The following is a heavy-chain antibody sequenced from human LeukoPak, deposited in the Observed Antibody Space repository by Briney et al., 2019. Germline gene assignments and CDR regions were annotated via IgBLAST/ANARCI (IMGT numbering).Heavy chain of an antibody. J-gene: IGHJ4*02. CDR1: GFTFSSYS. V-gene: IGHV3-48*01. CDR2: ISSSSTTI. Sequence: GGSLRLSCAASGFTFSSYSMMWVRQAPGKGLEWVSYISSSSTTIHCADSVKGRFTISRDNAKNSVYLQMNSLRAEDTAVYYCAKDYAVGSIDYWGQGTLVTVSS. D-gene: IGHD3-16*01. CDR3: AKDYAVGSIDY.